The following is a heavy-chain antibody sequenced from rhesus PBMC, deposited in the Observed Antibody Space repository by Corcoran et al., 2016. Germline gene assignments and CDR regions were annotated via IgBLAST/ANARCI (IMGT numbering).Heavy chain of an antibody. Sequence: QLQLQESGPGLVKPSETLSLTCAVSGYSIRRGYSCSWIRPPAGKGLDWFGYITVSWRTSYNTSMKSRVTISRDTSKNQFSLKLSSVTAADTAVYYCAGDKLFDAFDFWGQGLRVTVSS. J-gene: IGHJ3*01. CDR3: AGDKLFDAFDF. V-gene: IGHV4-122*02. CDR1: GYSIRRGYS. CDR2: ITVSWRT.